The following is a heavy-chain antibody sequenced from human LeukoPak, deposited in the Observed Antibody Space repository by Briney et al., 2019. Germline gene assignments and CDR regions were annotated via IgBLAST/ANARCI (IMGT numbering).Heavy chain of an antibody. CDR3: ARDVSGYSSGWSTGGWFDP. Sequence: ASVKVSCKASGGTFSSYAISWVRQAPGQGLEWMGGIIPIFGTANYAQKFQGRVTITADESTSTAYMELSSPRSEDTAVCYCARDVSGYSSGWSTGGWFDPWGQGTLVTVSS. D-gene: IGHD6-19*01. J-gene: IGHJ5*02. V-gene: IGHV1-69*13. CDR2: IIPIFGTA. CDR1: GGTFSSYA.